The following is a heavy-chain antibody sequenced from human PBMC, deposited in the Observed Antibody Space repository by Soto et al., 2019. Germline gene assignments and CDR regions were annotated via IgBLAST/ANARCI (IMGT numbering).Heavy chain of an antibody. Sequence: GGSLRLSCAASGFTFSSYGMHWVRQAPGKGLEWVAVISYDGSNKYYADSVKGRFTISRDNSKNTLYLQMNSLRAEDTAVYYCAKDALWKHDFVSGMYYYHYRMDFWGKGTTVPVSS. D-gene: IGHD3-3*01. CDR2: ISYDGSNK. CDR1: GFTFSSYG. CDR3: AKDALWKHDFVSGMYYYHYRMDF. J-gene: IGHJ6*04. V-gene: IGHV3-30*18.